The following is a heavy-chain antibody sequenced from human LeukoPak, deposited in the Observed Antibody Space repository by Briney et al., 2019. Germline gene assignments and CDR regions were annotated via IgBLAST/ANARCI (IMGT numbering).Heavy chain of an antibody. CDR1: GYTLTELS. CDR2: FDPEDGET. D-gene: IGHD2-15*01. CDR3: ATVGCSGGSCYSDAFDI. Sequence: ASVKVSCKVSGYTLTELSMHWVRQAPGKGLEWMRGFDPEDGETIYAQKFQGRVTMTEDTSTDTAYMELSSLRSEDTAVYYCATVGCSGGSCYSDAFDIWGQGTMVTVSS. V-gene: IGHV1-24*01. J-gene: IGHJ3*02.